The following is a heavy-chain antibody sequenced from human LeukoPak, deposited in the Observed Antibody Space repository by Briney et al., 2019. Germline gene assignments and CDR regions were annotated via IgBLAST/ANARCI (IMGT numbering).Heavy chain of an antibody. Sequence: PSETLSLTCTVSGGSISSYYWSWIRQPPGKGLEWIGYIYYSGSTNYNPSLKSRVTISVDTSKNQFSLKLSSVTAADTAVYYCARGDVYLDPWGQGALVTV. CDR1: GGSISSYY. D-gene: IGHD2-2*01. J-gene: IGHJ5*02. CDR3: ARGDVYLDP. V-gene: IGHV4-59*12. CDR2: IYYSGST.